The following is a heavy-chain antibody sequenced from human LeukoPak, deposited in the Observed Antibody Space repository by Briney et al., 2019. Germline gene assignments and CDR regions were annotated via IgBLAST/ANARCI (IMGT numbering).Heavy chain of an antibody. V-gene: IGHV4-39*07. CDR3: ARVRGRGYSYGQNNYYYYMDV. CDR1: GGSISSSRYY. J-gene: IGHJ6*03. CDR2: IYYSGST. Sequence: PSETLSLTCTVSGGSISSSRYYWGWIRQPPGKGLEWIGSIYYSGSTHYNPSLKSRVIISVDTSKNQFSLKLSSVTAADTAVYYCARVRGRGYSYGQNNYYYYMDVWGKGTTVTVSS. D-gene: IGHD5-18*01.